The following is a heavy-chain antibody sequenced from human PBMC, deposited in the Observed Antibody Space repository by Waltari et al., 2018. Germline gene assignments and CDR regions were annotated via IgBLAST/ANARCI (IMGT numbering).Heavy chain of an antibody. D-gene: IGHD3-10*01. CDR2: TDSGGDT. V-gene: IGHV3-13*01. CDR1: ELTLSNYD. Sequence: EVQLAESGGDLVQTGGSLRLSCAASELTLSNYDIHWVRRRPGRGLEWVSVTDSGGDTYYVASVKGRFTVSRENAKKSLYLQMNSLRAEDTAVYYCTRWNPYYVAFDMWGQGTMVTVSS. CDR3: TRWNPYYVAFDM. J-gene: IGHJ3*02.